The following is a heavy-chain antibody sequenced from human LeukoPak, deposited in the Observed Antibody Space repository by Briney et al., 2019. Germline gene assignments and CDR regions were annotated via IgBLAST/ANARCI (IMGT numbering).Heavy chain of an antibody. J-gene: IGHJ4*02. Sequence: PGGSLRLSCVASGFTFSSYNMNWVRQPPGKGLEWVSYISGSGTTIYYADSVKGRFTISRDNSKNTLYLQMNSLRAEDTAVYYCAKEEDIVVVVAAPLDYWGQGTLVTVSS. CDR1: GFTFSSYN. CDR2: ISGSGTTI. V-gene: IGHV3-48*01. D-gene: IGHD2-15*01. CDR3: AKEEDIVVVVAAPLDY.